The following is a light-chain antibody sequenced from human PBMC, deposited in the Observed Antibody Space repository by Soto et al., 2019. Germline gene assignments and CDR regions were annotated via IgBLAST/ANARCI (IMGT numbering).Light chain of an antibody. V-gene: IGLV2-14*01. CDR2: EVV. Sequence: QSVLTQPASVSGSPGQSITISCTGADTDIGNYNYVSWYQQYPDTAPKLLIYEVVRRPSGVSSRFSGSKSGNTASLTISGLQPEDEADYYCSSYSYLDIPVLLGGGTKLTVL. CDR1: DTDIGNYNY. CDR3: SSYSYLDIPVL. J-gene: IGLJ2*01.